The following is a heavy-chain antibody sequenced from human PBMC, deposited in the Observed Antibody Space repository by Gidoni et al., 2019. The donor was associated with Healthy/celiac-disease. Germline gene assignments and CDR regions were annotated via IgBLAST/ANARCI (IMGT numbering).Heavy chain of an antibody. CDR3: AHRQVYYDFWSGYYPSRELAEYFQH. Sequence: QITLKESGPTLVKPTQTLTLTCTFSGFSLSTSGVGVGWIRQPPGKALEWLALIYWDDDKRYSPSLKSRLTITKDTSKNQVVLTMTNMDPVDTATYYCAHRQVYYDFWSGYYPSRELAEYFQHWGQGTLVTVSS. J-gene: IGHJ1*01. CDR1: GFSLSTSGVG. D-gene: IGHD3-3*01. V-gene: IGHV2-5*02. CDR2: IYWDDDK.